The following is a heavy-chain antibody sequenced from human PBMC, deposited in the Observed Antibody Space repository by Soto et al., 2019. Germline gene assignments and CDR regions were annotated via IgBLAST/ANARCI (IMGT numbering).Heavy chain of an antibody. CDR2: IIPVYGNT. D-gene: IGHD3-22*01. V-gene: IGHV1-3*01. J-gene: IGHJ3*01. Sequence: ASVKVSCRASGYTFTSYAIHWVRQAPGQRLEWMGGIIPVYGNTKYAQKFQGRVTITMDKSTSTAYMELSSLRSEDTAVYYCARGSYDSSGYRLHPWGQGTMVTVS. CDR1: GYTFTSYA. CDR3: ARGSYDSSGYRLHP.